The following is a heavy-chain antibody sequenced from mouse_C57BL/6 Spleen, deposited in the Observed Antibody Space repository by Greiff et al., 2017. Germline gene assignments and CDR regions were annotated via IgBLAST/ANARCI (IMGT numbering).Heavy chain of an antibody. CDR1: GYAFSSSW. J-gene: IGHJ3*01. D-gene: IGHD2-5*01. CDR2: IYPGDGDT. Sequence: VMLVESGPELVKPGASVKISCKASGYAFSSSWMNWVKQRPGKGLEWIGRIYPGDGDTNYNGKFKGKATLTADKSSSTAYMQLSSLTSEDSAVYFCARSKGYYSNYDWFAYWGQGTLVTVSA. V-gene: IGHV1-82*01. CDR3: ARSKGYYSNYDWFAY.